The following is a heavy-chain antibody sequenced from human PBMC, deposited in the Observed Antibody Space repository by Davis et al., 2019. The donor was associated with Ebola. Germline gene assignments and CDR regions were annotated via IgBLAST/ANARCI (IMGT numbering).Heavy chain of an antibody. CDR3: AEGRNTGTTDF. J-gene: IGHJ4*02. V-gene: IGHV1-69*04. Sequence: SVKVSCKASGCTFSSYAINWVRQAPGQGLEWMGRIIPILGLANYAQKFQGRVTITADKSTTTAYMELSSLRSEDTAVYYCAEGRNTGTTDFWGQGTLVTVSS. CDR1: GCTFSSYA. D-gene: IGHD4-17*01. CDR2: IIPILGLA.